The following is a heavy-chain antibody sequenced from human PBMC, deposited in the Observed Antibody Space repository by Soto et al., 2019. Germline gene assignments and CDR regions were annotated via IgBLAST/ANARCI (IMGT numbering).Heavy chain of an antibody. CDR1: GCSISSYY. D-gene: IGHD3-22*01. Sequence: SETLSLTCTVTGCSISSYYWSWIRQPPGTGLEWIGYIYYSGSTNYNPSLKSRVTISVDTSKNQFSLKLSSVTAADTAVYYCARLGHVYYYDSSGYREYFQHWGQCTLVTVS. V-gene: IGHV4-59*01. CDR2: IYYSGST. J-gene: IGHJ1*01. CDR3: ARLGHVYYYDSSGYREYFQH.